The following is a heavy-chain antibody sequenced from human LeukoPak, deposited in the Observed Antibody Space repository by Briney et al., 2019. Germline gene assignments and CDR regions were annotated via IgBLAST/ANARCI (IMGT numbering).Heavy chain of an antibody. CDR1: GFTFSNYA. V-gene: IGHV3-23*01. CDR2: FTGSGGST. J-gene: IGHJ4*02. D-gene: IGHD2-15*01. CDR3: AKGSRSGGSYYFDY. Sequence: GGSLRLSCAASGFTFSNYAVGWVSQAPGKGLEWVSTFTGSGGSTYYADSVKGRFTISRDNSKNTLYLQMNSLRAEDTAVYYCAKGSRSGGSYYFDYWGQGTLVTVSS.